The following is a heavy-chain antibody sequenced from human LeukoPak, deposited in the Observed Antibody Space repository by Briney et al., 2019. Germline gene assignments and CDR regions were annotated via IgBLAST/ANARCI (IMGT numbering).Heavy chain of an antibody. J-gene: IGHJ6*03. CDR2: ISYDGSNK. Sequence: PGGSLRLSCAASGFTFSSYGMHWVRQAPGKGLEWVAVISYDGSNKYYADSVKGRFTISRDNSKNTLYLQMNSLRAEDTAVYYCAKARTRGYYYYYMDVWGKGTTVTVSS. CDR1: GFTFSSYG. V-gene: IGHV3-30*18. D-gene: IGHD3-10*01. CDR3: AKARTRGYYYYYMDV.